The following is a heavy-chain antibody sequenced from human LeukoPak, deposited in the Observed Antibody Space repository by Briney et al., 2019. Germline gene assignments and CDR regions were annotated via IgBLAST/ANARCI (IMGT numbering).Heavy chain of an antibody. CDR3: AAGGASNEQFGLDS. V-gene: IGHV1-58*01. J-gene: IGHJ4*02. CDR2: IVVGSGNT. Sequence: GTSVKVSCKASGFTFTSSAVQWVRQARGQRLEWIGCIVVGSGNTNYAQKFQERVTITRDMSTSTAYMEVSSLRSEDTAVYFCAAGGASNEQFGLDSWGQGALVTVSS. CDR1: GFTFTSSA. D-gene: IGHD4-11*01.